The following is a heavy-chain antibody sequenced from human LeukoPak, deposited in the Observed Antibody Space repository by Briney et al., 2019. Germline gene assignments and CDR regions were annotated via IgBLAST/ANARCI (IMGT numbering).Heavy chain of an antibody. D-gene: IGHD6-13*01. J-gene: IGHJ4*02. CDR2: IPYDASDK. Sequence: PGGSLRLSCVASGFRSSDYGMHWVRQAPGKGLEWVAFIPYDASDKYYADSVKGRFTISRDNSNNTLTLHMNSLRTEDTSIYFCAKGAWAADGPMGNNFASWGQGSLVTVSS. CDR3: AKGAWAADGPMGNNFAS. CDR1: GFRSSDYG. V-gene: IGHV3-30*02.